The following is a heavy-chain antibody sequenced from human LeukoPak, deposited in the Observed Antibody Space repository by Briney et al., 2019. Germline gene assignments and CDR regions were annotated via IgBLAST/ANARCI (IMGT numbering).Heavy chain of an antibody. J-gene: IGHJ4*02. Sequence: GGSLRLSCAASGFTFSSYGMHWVRQAPGKGLEWVAVISYDGSNKYYADSVKGRFTISRDNSKNTLYLQMNSLRAEDTAVYYCAKLALGFGELYLGTVSDYWGQGTLVTVSS. CDR2: ISYDGSNK. D-gene: IGHD3-10*01. V-gene: IGHV3-30*18. CDR1: GFTFSSYG. CDR3: AKLALGFGELYLGTVSDY.